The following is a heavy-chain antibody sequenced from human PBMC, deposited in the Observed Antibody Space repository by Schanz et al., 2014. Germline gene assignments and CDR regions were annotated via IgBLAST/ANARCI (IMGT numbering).Heavy chain of an antibody. Sequence: QVQLVQSGAEVKKPGSSVKVSCKASGYTFAMYDMNWVRQAPGQGLEWMGRIIPNLGSANYAQKFQGRVTITADKSTSTVYMELSSLRSDDSAVYYCARDRDQWDGNYLDYWGQGTLVTVSS. CDR2: IIPNLGSA. D-gene: IGHD1-26*01. V-gene: IGHV1-69*08. CDR1: GYTFAMYD. J-gene: IGHJ4*02. CDR3: ARDRDQWDGNYLDY.